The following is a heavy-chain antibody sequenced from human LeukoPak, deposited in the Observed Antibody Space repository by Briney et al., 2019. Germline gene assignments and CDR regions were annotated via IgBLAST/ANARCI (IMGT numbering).Heavy chain of an antibody. CDR1: GFTFSSYS. Sequence: PGGSLRLSCAASGFTFSSYSMNWVRQAPGKGLEWVSSISSSSYIYYADSVKGRFTISRDNAKNSLYLQMNSLRAEDTAVYYCARDFRHYYDKVDYWGQGTLVTVSS. CDR2: ISSSSYI. J-gene: IGHJ4*02. V-gene: IGHV3-21*01. D-gene: IGHD3-22*01. CDR3: ARDFRHYYDKVDY.